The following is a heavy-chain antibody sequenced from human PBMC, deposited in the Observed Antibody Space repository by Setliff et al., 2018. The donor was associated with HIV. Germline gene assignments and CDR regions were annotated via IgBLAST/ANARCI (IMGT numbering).Heavy chain of an antibody. J-gene: IGHJ3*01. Sequence: TLSLTCTVSGGPFISYYWSWIRQSAGKGLEWIGRIYTSGRTKYNPSLESRVTMSVDTSTNQFTLKLRSMTAADTAVYYCSSTVPAQLMSFHVWGQGTVVTVSS. CDR1: GGPFISYY. V-gene: IGHV4-4*07. CDR3: SSTVPAQLMSFHV. D-gene: IGHD2-21*02. CDR2: IYTSGRT.